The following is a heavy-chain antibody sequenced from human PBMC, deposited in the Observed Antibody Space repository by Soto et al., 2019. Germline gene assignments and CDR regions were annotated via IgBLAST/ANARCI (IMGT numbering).Heavy chain of an antibody. V-gene: IGHV4-39*01. Sequence: PSETLSLTCTVSGGSISSSSYYWGWIRQPPGKGLEWIGSIYYSGSTYYNPSLKSRVTISVDTSKNQFSLKLSSVTAADTAVYYCARRQHIYGDYAVDYWGQGTLVTVSS. J-gene: IGHJ4*02. CDR2: IYYSGST. CDR3: ARRQHIYGDYAVDY. CDR1: GGSISSSSYY. D-gene: IGHD4-17*01.